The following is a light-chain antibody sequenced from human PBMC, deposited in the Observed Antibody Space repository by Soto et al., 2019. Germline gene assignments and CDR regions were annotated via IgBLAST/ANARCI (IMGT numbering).Light chain of an antibody. V-gene: IGLV1-40*01. CDR1: SSNIGAGYD. J-gene: IGLJ2*01. CDR2: GNS. Sequence: QLVLTQPPSVSGAPGQRVTISCTGSSSNIGAGYDVHWYQQLPGTAPKLLIYGNSNRPSGVPDRFSGSKSGTSASLAITGLQAEDEADYYCQSDDSSLSGVVFGGGTKVTVL. CDR3: QSDDSSLSGVV.